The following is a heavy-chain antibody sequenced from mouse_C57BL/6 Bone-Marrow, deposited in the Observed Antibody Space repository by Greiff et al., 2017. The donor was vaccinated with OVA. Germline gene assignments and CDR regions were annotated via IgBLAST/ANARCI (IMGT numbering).Heavy chain of an antibody. CDR3: ARRREGYYYGSSPWYFDV. J-gene: IGHJ1*03. CDR2: INPYNGGT. Sequence: EVQLQQSGPVLVKPGASVKMSCKASGYTFTDYYMNWVKQSHGKSLEWIGVINPYNGGTSYNQKFKGKATLTVDKSSSTAYMELNSLTSEDSAVYYCARRREGYYYGSSPWYFDVWGTGTTVTVSS. V-gene: IGHV1-19*01. CDR1: GYTFTDYY. D-gene: IGHD1-1*01.